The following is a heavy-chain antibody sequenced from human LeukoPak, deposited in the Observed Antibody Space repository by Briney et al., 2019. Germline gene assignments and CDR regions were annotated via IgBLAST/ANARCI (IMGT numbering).Heavy chain of an antibody. V-gene: IGHV3-21*01. CDR2: ISSSSSYI. Sequence: GGSLRLSCAASGFTFSSYSMNWVRQAPGKGLEWVSSISSSSSYIYYADSVKGRFTISRDNAKNSLYLQMNSLRAEGTAVYYCARWAFGGVIIYNWFDPWGQGTLVTVSS. CDR3: ARWAFGGVIIYNWFDP. D-gene: IGHD3-16*02. CDR1: GFTFSSYS. J-gene: IGHJ5*02.